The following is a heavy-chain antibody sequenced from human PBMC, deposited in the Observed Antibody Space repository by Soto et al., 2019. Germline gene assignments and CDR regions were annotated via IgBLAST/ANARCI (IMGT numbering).Heavy chain of an antibody. J-gene: IGHJ3*02. CDR3: ARVGSAAGAFDAFDI. CDR2: INAGNGNT. CDR1: GYTFTSYS. V-gene: IGHV1-3*01. Sequence: VKVSCKASGYTFTSYSMHWVRQAPGQRLEWMGWINAGNGNTKYSQKFQGRVTITRDTSASTAYMELSSLRSEDTAVYYCARVGSAAGAFDAFDIWGQGTMVTVSS. D-gene: IGHD6-13*01.